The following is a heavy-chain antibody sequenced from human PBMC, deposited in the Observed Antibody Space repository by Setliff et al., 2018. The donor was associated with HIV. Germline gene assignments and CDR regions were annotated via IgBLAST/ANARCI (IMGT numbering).Heavy chain of an antibody. D-gene: IGHD2-2*01. CDR1: SGSMAGHY. Sequence: SETLSLTCPVSSGSMAGHYWTWVRQPPGKGLEWIGYLHSLGSSRVSDTPNYSPSLKSRITISLDTSKRQFSLTMTSVTAADTAVYYCARGLSSQTYWGTRPLGLDYWGQGSLVTGSS. CDR2: LHSLGSSRVSDTP. J-gene: IGHJ4*02. CDR3: ARGLSSQTYWGTRPLGLDY. V-gene: IGHV4-4*08.